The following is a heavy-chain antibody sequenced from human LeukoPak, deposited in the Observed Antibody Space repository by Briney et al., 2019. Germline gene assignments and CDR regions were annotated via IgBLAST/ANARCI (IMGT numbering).Heavy chain of an antibody. Sequence: PGGSLRLSCAASGFTFSSYAMSWVRQAPGKGLEWVSAISGSGGSTYYADSVKGRFTISRDNSKNTLYLQMNSLRAEDTAVYYCAKDRHPFCSGGSCYSDYWGQGTLVTVSS. CDR1: GFTFSSYA. J-gene: IGHJ4*02. CDR2: ISGSGGST. V-gene: IGHV3-23*01. CDR3: AKDRHPFCSGGSCYSDY. D-gene: IGHD2-15*01.